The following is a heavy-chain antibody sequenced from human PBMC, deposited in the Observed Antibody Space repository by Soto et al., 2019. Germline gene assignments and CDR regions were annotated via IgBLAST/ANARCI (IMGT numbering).Heavy chain of an antibody. CDR1: GGSISSYY. CDR3: AREHTGYSYGYDYYYYYMDV. D-gene: IGHD5-18*01. Sequence: QVQLQESGPGLVKPSETLSLTCTVSGGSISSYYWSWIRQPPGKGLEWIGYIYYSGGTNYNPSLKSRVTISVDTSKNQFSLKLSSVTAADTAVYYCAREHTGYSYGYDYYYYYMDVWGKGTTVTVSS. V-gene: IGHV4-59*12. J-gene: IGHJ6*03. CDR2: IYYSGGT.